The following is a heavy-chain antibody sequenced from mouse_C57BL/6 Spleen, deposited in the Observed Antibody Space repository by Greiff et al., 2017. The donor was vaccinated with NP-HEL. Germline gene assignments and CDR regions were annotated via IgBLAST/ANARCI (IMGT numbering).Heavy chain of an antibody. J-gene: IGHJ2*01. V-gene: IGHV3-6*01. D-gene: IGHD1-1*01. Sequence: EVKLQESGPGLVKPSQSLSLTCSVPGYSITSGYYWNWIRQFPGNKLEWMGYISYDGSNNYNPSLKNRISITRDTSKNQFFLKLNSVTTEDTATYYCAREGYYYGSRGAFDYWGQGTTLTVSS. CDR1: GYSITSGYY. CDR2: ISYDGSN. CDR3: AREGYYYGSRGAFDY.